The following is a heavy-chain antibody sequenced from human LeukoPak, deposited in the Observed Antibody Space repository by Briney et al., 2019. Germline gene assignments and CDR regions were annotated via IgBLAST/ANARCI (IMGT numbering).Heavy chain of an antibody. V-gene: IGHV3-23*01. CDR3: AKENWGYNWKYDSSGSGINY. CDR2: ISGGGGST. CDR1: GFTFSDFY. J-gene: IGHJ4*02. Sequence: GGSLRLSCAASGFTFSDFYMGWIRQAPGKGLEWVSTISGGGGSTYYSDSVKGRFTISRDNSKNTLYLQMNSLRAEDTAIYYCAKENWGYNWKYDSSGSGINYWGQGTLVTFSS. D-gene: IGHD3-22*01.